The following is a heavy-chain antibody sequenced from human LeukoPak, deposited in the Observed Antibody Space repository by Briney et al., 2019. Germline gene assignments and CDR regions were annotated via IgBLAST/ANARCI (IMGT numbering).Heavy chain of an antibody. J-gene: IGHJ4*02. Sequence: PGRSLRLSCAASGFTFSSYSMNWVRQAPGKGLEWVSSISSSSSYIYYADSVKGRFTISRDNAKNSLYLQMNSLRAEDTAVYYCARDGGYSYGYGDYWGQGTLVTVSS. CDR1: GFTFSSYS. CDR3: ARDGGYSYGYGDY. V-gene: IGHV3-21*01. CDR2: ISSSSSYI. D-gene: IGHD5-18*01.